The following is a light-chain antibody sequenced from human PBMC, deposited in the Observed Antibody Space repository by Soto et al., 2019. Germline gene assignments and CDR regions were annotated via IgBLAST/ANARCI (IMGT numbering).Light chain of an antibody. CDR1: QSISSW. CDR2: KAS. Sequence: DTQMTQTPSTLSASLGDRVTITCRASQSISSWLAWFQQKPGKAPNLLIYKASDLESGVPSRFSGSGSGTEFTLTISSLQPDDFATYYCQQYLTYPVTFGQGTKLEIK. J-gene: IGKJ2*01. V-gene: IGKV1-5*03. CDR3: QQYLTYPVT.